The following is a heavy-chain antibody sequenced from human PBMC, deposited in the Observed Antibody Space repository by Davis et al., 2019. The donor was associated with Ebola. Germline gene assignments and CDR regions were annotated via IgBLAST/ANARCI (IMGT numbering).Heavy chain of an antibody. J-gene: IGHJ4*02. CDR1: GFIFKNFY. CDR2: LDYDGSSI. CDR3: VRGAGLQK. D-gene: IGHD6-19*01. V-gene: IGHV3-11*01. Sequence: GSLRLSCAASGFIFKNFYMSWVRQAPGKGLEWISYLDYDGSSIYTADSLKGRFTISRDNAKNFLYLQMDSLTVEDTAVYFCVRGAGLQKWGQGTLVTVSA.